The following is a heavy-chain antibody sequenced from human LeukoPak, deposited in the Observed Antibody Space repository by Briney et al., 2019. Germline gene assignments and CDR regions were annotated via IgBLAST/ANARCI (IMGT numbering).Heavy chain of an antibody. D-gene: IGHD2-2*01. Sequence: SVKVSCKASGGTFSSYAISWVRQAPGQGLEWMGGIIPIFGTANYAQKFQGRVTITADESTSTAYMELSSLRSEDTAVYYCARAPSPIVVVPAALYYYYYMDVWGKGTTVTVSS. CDR1: GGTFSSYA. CDR2: IIPIFGTA. CDR3: ARAPSPIVVVPAALYYYYYMDV. J-gene: IGHJ6*03. V-gene: IGHV1-69*13.